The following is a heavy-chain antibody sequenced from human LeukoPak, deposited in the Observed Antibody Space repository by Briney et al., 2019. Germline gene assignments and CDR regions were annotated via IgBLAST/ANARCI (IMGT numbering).Heavy chain of an antibody. D-gene: IGHD3-22*01. CDR2: ISSSSTYI. V-gene: IGHV3-21*01. J-gene: IGHJ4*02. CDR3: ARGHDYDSSGFFDY. CDR1: GFTFTSYS. Sequence: GGSLRLSCAASGFTFTSYSMNWVRQVPGKGLEWVSSISSSSTYIYYADSVKGRFTISRDNAKNSLYLQMNSLRDEDTAVYYCARGHDYDSSGFFDYWGQGTLVTVSS.